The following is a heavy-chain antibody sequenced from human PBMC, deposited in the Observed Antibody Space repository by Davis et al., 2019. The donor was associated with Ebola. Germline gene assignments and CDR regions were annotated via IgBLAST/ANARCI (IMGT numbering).Heavy chain of an antibody. CDR1: GFTFSSYA. CDR2: ISGSGGST. J-gene: IGHJ4*02. V-gene: IGHV3-23*01. Sequence: PGGSLRLSCAASGFTFSSYAMSWVRQAPGKGLEWVSAISGSGGSTYYADSVKGRFTISRDNSKNTLYLQMNSLRAEDTAVYYCAKDDGADSSTVYGDYSDYWGQGTLVTVSS. D-gene: IGHD2-2*01. CDR3: AKDDGADSSTVYGDYSDY.